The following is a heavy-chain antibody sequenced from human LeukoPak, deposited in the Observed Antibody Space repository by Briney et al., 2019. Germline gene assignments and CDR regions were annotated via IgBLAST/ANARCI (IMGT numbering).Heavy chain of an antibody. J-gene: IGHJ4*02. D-gene: IGHD3-22*01. V-gene: IGHV3-23*01. CDR3: AKTNGYYSD. CDR2: ISGSGGTT. CDR1: GFTFSSYG. Sequence: GGSLRLSCATSGFTFSSYGTNWVRPAQGKGLEWVSGISGSGGTTYYADSVKGRFTISRDNSKNSLSLQVSSLRAEDTAVYYCAKTNGYYSDWGQGTLVTVSS.